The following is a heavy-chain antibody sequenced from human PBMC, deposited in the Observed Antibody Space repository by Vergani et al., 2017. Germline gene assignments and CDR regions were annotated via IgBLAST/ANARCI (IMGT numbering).Heavy chain of an antibody. CDR1: GITFWKFG. V-gene: IGHV3-9*01. CDR3: TKGSVYYHDSAGHGYDPYTGFDL. D-gene: IGHD5-12*01. Sequence: EVQVVQSGGGLAQPGGSLRLSCEASGITFWKFGMHWVRHGPGKGLEWVSGISWNSGAVDYADSVRGRFTISRDNAKNSLFLEMNSLRFEDTAVYFCTKGSVYYHDSAGHGYDPYTGFDLWGQGTLVTVSS. CDR2: ISWNSGAV. J-gene: IGHJ3*01.